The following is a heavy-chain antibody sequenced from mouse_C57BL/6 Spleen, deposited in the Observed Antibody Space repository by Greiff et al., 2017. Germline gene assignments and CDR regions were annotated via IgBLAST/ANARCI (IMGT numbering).Heavy chain of an antibody. CDR1: GFTFSSYA. D-gene: IGHD2-4*01. J-gene: IGHJ4*01. Sequence: EVTLVESGEGLVKPGGSLKLSCAASGFTFSSYAMSCVRQTPEKRLEWVAYISSGGYYIYYADTMKGRFTISSDTARNPLYLQMSSLKSEDTAMYYFTRGEDYYDLYYAMDYWGQGTSVTVSS. CDR2: ISSGGYYI. V-gene: IGHV5-9-1*02. CDR3: TRGEDYYDLYYAMDY.